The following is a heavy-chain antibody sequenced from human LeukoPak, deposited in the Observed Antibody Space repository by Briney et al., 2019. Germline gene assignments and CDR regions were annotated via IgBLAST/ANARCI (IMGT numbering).Heavy chain of an antibody. J-gene: IGHJ5*02. CDR1: GGSISSYY. CDR2: IYYSGST. Sequence: SETLSLTCTVSGGSISSYYWSWIRQPPGKGLEWIGYIYYSGSTNYNPSLKSRVTISVDTSKNQFSLKLSSVTAADTAVYYCASSRITMVRGARGWFDPWGQGTLVTVSS. CDR3: ASSRITMVRGARGWFDP. V-gene: IGHV4-59*12. D-gene: IGHD3-10*01.